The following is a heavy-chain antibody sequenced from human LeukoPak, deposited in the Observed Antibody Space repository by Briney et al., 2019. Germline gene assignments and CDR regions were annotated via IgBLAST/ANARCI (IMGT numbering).Heavy chain of an antibody. CDR3: ARDRLIQLERHPGNYYYGMDV. CDR1: GGSISSHY. D-gene: IGHD1-1*01. V-gene: IGHV4-59*11. CDR2: IYYSGTT. J-gene: IGHJ6*02. Sequence: SETLSLTCTVSGGSISSHYWSWIRQPPGKGLEWIGYIYYSGTTNYNPSLKSRVTISVDTSKNQFSLKLSSVTAADTAVYYCARDRLIQLERHPGNYYYGMDVWGQGTTVTVSS.